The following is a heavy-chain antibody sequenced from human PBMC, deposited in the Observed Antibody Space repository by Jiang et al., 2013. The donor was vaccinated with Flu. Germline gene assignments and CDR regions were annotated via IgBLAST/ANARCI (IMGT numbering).Heavy chain of an antibody. J-gene: IGHJ3*02. CDR3: ARDRRCSSTSCSVAFDI. V-gene: IGHV1-69*01. CDR2: IIPIFGTA. CDR1: GGTFSSYA. Sequence: GAEVKKPGSSVKVSCKASGGTFSSYAISWVRQAPGQGLEWMGGIIPIFGTANYAQKFQGRVTITADESTSTAYMELSSLRSEDTAVYYCARDRRCSSTSCSVAFDIWGQGTMVTVSS. D-gene: IGHD2-2*01.